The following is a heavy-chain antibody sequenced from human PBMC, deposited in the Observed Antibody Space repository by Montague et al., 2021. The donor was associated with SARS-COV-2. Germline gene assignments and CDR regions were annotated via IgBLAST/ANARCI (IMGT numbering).Heavy chain of an antibody. CDR1: GGSISTTSYY. D-gene: IGHD1-26*01. V-gene: IGHV4-39*07. CDR3: ASDFKSSYAMDV. Sequence: SETLSLTCTVSGGSISTTSYYWGWIRQPPGKGLEWIASIFYSGTTYYNPSLRSRVTISVQTSKNQFSLTVASVTAADTAIYYCASDFKSSYAMDVWGQGTMVIVSS. CDR2: IFYSGTT. J-gene: IGHJ6*02.